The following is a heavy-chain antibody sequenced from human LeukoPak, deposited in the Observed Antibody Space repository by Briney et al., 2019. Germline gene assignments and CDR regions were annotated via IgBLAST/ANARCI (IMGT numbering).Heavy chain of an antibody. V-gene: IGHV5-51*01. J-gene: IGHJ4*02. CDR1: GYSFTSYW. CDR2: IYPGDSDT. D-gene: IGHD6-19*01. Sequence: GESLKISCKGSGYSFTSYWIGWVRQMPGKGLEWMGIIYPGDSDTRYSPSFQGQVTISADKSISTAYLQWSSLKAPDTAMYHCARSPEWLGFDYWGQGTLVTVSS. CDR3: ARSPEWLGFDY.